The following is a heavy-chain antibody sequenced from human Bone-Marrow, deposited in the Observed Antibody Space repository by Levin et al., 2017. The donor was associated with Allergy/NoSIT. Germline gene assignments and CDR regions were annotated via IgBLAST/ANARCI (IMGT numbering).Heavy chain of an antibody. Sequence: GESLKISCKGSGYRFPNYWIGWVRQMPGRGLEWMGIIYPGDSDTRYSPSFQGQVTISADNSINTAYLHFNTLKLPDTAIYFCARLPRGREDVVQYWFDPWGQGNLVTVS. V-gene: IGHV5-51*01. CDR1: GYRFPNYW. D-gene: IGHD3-10*01. CDR2: IYPGDSDT. J-gene: IGHJ5*02. CDR3: ARLPRGREDVVQYWFDP.